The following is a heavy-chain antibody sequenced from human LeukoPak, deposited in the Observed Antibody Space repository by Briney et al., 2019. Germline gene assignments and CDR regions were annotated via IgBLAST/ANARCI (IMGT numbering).Heavy chain of an antibody. V-gene: IGHV5-51*01. Sequence: GESLKISCKGSGYSFTSQWIGWVRQMPGKGLEWMGIIYPGDSDTRYSPSFQGQVTISADKSVSTAYLRWSSLKASDTAIYYCASLSEGVVPAARYWGQGTLVTVSS. J-gene: IGHJ4*02. D-gene: IGHD2-2*01. CDR2: IYPGDSDT. CDR3: ASLSEGVVPAARY. CDR1: GYSFTSQW.